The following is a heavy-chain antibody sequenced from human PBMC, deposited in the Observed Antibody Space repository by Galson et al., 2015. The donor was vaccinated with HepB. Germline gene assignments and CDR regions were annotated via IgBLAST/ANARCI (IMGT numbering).Heavy chain of an antibody. CDR2: ISYDGSNK. J-gene: IGHJ6*02. V-gene: IGHV3-30*18. CDR1: GFTFSSYG. Sequence: SLRLSCAASGFTFSSYGMHWVRQAPGKGLEWVAVISYDGSNKYYADSVKGRLTISRDNSKNTLYLQMNSLRAEDTAVYYCAKENVLRYFDWLLRYYGMDVWGQGTTVTVSS. D-gene: IGHD3-9*01. CDR3: AKENVLRYFDWLLRYYGMDV.